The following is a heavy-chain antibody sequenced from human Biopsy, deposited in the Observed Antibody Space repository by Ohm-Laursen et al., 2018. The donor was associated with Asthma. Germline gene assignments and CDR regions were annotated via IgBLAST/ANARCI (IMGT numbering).Heavy chain of an antibody. CDR1: GFTFSNYG. J-gene: IGHJ1*01. CDR2: ISFDGSNK. V-gene: IGHV3-30*03. D-gene: IGHD3-3*02. CDR3: ARTFHFWSPYHAEHYQL. Sequence: SLRLSCAAAGFTFSNYGMHWVRQAPGKGLEWVAVISFDGSNKDFADSVKGRFTISRDNAKNSLYLQMNSLRAEDTAVYYCARTFHFWSPYHAEHYQLWGQGTLVTVPS.